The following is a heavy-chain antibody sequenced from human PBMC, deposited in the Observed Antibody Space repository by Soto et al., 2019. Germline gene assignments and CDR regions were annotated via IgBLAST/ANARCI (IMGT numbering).Heavy chain of an antibody. Sequence: SETLSLTCTVSGGSISSSSYYWGWIRQPPGKGLEWIGSIYYSGSTYYNPSLKSRATISVDTSKNQFSLKLSSVTAADTAVYYCARHDGSGSYLVYWGQGTLVTVSS. CDR3: ARHDGSGSYLVY. CDR2: IYYSGST. J-gene: IGHJ4*02. V-gene: IGHV4-39*01. CDR1: GGSISSSSYY. D-gene: IGHD3-10*01.